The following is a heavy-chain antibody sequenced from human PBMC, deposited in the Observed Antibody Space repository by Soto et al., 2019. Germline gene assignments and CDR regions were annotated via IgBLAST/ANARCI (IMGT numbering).Heavy chain of an antibody. Sequence: SETLSLTCTVSGGSISSYYWSWIRQPPGKGLEWIGYIYYSGSTNYNPSLKSRVTISVDTSKNQFSLKLSSVTAADTAVYYCARVREYFDWLGGFGGAFDIWGQGTMVTVSS. CDR2: IYYSGST. CDR1: GGSISSYY. J-gene: IGHJ3*02. V-gene: IGHV4-59*01. D-gene: IGHD3-9*01. CDR3: ARVREYFDWLGGFGGAFDI.